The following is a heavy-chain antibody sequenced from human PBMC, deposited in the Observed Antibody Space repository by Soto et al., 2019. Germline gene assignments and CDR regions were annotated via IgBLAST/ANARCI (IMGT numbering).Heavy chain of an antibody. Sequence: SETLSLTCAVSSGSISSSNWWSWVRQPPGKGLEWIGEIYHSGSTNYNPSLKSRVTISVDKSKNQFSLKLSSVTAADTAVYYCARWGIVVVVAARGKERGFFDYWGQGTLVTVSS. CDR2: IYHSGST. V-gene: IGHV4-4*02. CDR3: ARWGIVVVVAARGKERGFFDY. CDR1: SGSISSSNW. D-gene: IGHD2-15*01. J-gene: IGHJ4*02.